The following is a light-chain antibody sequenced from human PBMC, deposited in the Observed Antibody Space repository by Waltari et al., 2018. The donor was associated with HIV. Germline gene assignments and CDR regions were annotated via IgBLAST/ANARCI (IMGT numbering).Light chain of an antibody. CDR2: DVS. V-gene: IGLV2-14*03. J-gene: IGLJ1*01. CDR3: SSYTTTSTLYV. Sequence: QSTLTQPASVSGSPGQSVTISCTGISSDIDVYKYFSWYQQHPGKAPKPLIYDVSNRPSGVSHRFSGSKSANTASLTISGLQAEDEADYYCSSYTTTSTLYVFGTGTKVTV. CDR1: SSDIDVYKY.